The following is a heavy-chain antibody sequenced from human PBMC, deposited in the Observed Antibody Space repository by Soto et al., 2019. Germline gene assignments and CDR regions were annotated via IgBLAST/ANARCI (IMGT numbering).Heavy chain of an antibody. D-gene: IGHD4-17*01. J-gene: IGHJ6*02. CDR1: GGSISSSNW. CDR3: ARAAHDYGDSRLYYYYGMDV. CDR2: IYHSGST. V-gene: IGHV4-4*02. Sequence: SETLSLTCAVSGGSISSSNWWSRVRQPPGKGLEWIGEIYHSGSTNYNPSLKSRVTISVDKSKNQFSLKLSSVTAADTAVYYCARAAHDYGDSRLYYYYGMDVWGQGTTVTVSS.